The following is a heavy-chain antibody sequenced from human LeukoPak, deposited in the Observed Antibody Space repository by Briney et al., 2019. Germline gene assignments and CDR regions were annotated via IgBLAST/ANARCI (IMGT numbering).Heavy chain of an antibody. V-gene: IGHV3-23*01. Sequence: GGSLRLSCAASGFTFSTDAMSWVRQAPGKGLEWVSGISGSGGITCYADPVKGRLTISIDNSKNTLYLQMNSLRAEDTAVYYCAKQKGSRSGPSDYWGQGTLVTVSS. D-gene: IGHD6-19*01. CDR2: ISGSGGIT. CDR1: GFTFSTDA. CDR3: AKQKGSRSGPSDY. J-gene: IGHJ4*02.